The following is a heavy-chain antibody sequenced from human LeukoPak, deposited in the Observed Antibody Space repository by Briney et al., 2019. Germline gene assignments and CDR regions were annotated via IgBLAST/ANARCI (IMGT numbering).Heavy chain of an antibody. Sequence: GGSLRLSCAASGFTFSSYWMHWVRQVPGKGLVWVSRINIDGSTATYADSVKGRFTISRDNAKNTLYLQMNSLRAEDTALYYCARVGGPGWYGYWGQGTLVTVSS. J-gene: IGHJ4*02. CDR3: ARVGGPGWYGY. D-gene: IGHD6-19*01. CDR1: GFTFSSYW. V-gene: IGHV3-74*03. CDR2: INIDGSTA.